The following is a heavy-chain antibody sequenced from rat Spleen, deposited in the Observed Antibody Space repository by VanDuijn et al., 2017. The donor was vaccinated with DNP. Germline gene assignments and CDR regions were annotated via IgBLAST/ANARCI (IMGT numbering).Heavy chain of an antibody. Sequence: EVQLVESGGGLVQPGRSLKLSCIVSGFTFSDHYMAWVRQTPMKGLEWVASISYEGSHTYYEDSVKGRFTISRDNAKSTLYLQMNSLRSEDTATYYCTRGANWEGNWFAYWGQGTLVTVSS. V-gene: IGHV5-22*01. CDR1: GFTFSDHY. CDR3: TRGANWEGNWFAY. D-gene: IGHD5-1*01. J-gene: IGHJ3*01. CDR2: ISYEGSHT.